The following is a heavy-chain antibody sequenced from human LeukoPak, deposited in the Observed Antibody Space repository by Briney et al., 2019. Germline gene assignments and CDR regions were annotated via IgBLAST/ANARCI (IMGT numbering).Heavy chain of an antibody. CDR1: SGSFSGYY. CDR3: ARGLATVFLARFDY. CDR2: INHSGST. D-gene: IGHD4-17*01. V-gene: IGHV4-34*01. Sequence: SETLSLTCAVYSGSFSGYYWSWIRQPPGKGLEWIGEINHSGSTNYNPSLKSRVTISVDTSKNQFSLKLGSVTAADTAVYYCARGLATVFLARFDYWGQGTLVTVSS. J-gene: IGHJ4*02.